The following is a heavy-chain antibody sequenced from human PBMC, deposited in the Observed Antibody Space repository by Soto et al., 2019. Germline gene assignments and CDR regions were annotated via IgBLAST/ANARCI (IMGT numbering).Heavy chain of an antibody. CDR2: IYYSGST. CDR3: ARQVLRWDTAMGFDYYYYYYMDV. J-gene: IGHJ6*03. D-gene: IGHD5-18*01. Sequence: SETLSLTCTVSGGSISSYYWSWIRQPPGKGLEWIGYIYYSGSTNYNPSLKSRVTISVDTSNNQFSLKLSSVTAADTAVYYCARQVLRWDTAMGFDYYYYYYMDVWGKGTTVTVSS. V-gene: IGHV4-59*08. CDR1: GGSISSYY.